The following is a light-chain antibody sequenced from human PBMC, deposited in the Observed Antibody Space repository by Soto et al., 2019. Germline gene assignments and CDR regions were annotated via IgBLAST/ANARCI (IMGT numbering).Light chain of an antibody. CDR1: QGIVRW. J-gene: IGKJ1*01. CDR3: QHYYGFSRT. CDR2: DAS. V-gene: IGKV1-5*01. Sequence: DIQMTQSPPTLSSSLGDRVTITCRASQGIVRWLAWYQQKPGKAPKLLIYDASSLESGVPSRFSGSGAGTEFTLTISSLKNDDFATYYCQHYYGFSRTFGQGTKVDIK.